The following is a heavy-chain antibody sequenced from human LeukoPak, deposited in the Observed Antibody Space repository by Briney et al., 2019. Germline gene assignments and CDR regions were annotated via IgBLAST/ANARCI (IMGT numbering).Heavy chain of an antibody. CDR3: ARSFNWFDP. CDR1: GGSFSGYY. CDR2: INHSGST. V-gene: IGHV4-34*01. Sequence: SETLSLTCAVYGGSFSGYYWSWIRQPPGKGLEWIGEINHSGSTNYNPSFKSRVTISVDTSKNQFSLKLSSVTAADTAVYYCARSFNWFDPWGQGTLVTVSS. J-gene: IGHJ5*02.